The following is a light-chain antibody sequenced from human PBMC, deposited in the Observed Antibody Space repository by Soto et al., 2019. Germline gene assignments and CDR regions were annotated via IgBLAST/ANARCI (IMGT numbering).Light chain of an antibody. J-gene: IGKJ1*01. Sequence: DIQMTQSPSTLSAPVGDRVTITCRASQSISSWLAWYQQKPGKAPKLLIYDASSLESGVPSRFSGSGSGTEFTLTISSLQPDDFATYYCQQYNSYSEACGQGTKVEI. CDR2: DAS. V-gene: IGKV1-5*01. CDR3: QQYNSYSEA. CDR1: QSISSW.